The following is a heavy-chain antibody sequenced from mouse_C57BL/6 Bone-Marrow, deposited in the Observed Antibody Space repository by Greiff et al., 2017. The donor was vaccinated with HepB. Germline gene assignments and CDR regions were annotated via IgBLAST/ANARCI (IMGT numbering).Heavy chain of an antibody. V-gene: IGHV1-76*01. CDR2: IYPGSGNT. Sequence: QVQLQQSGAELVRPGASVKLSCKASGYTFTDYYINWVKQRPGQGLEWIARIYPGSGNTYYNEKFKGKATLTAEKSSSTAYMQLSSLTSEDSAVYFCAKVYDGYLRPMDYWGQGTSVTVSS. CDR1: GYTFTDYY. D-gene: IGHD2-3*01. J-gene: IGHJ4*01. CDR3: AKVYDGYLRPMDY.